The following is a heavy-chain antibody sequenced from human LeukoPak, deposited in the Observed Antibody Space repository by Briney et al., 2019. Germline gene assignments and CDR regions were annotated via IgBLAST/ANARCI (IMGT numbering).Heavy chain of an antibody. CDR1: GFTFSSYA. J-gene: IGHJ4*02. V-gene: IGHV3-30-3*01. CDR2: ISYDGSNK. D-gene: IGHD4-17*01. CDR3: ARAHDYGNY. Sequence: GGSLSHSCAASGFTFSSYAMHWVRQAPGKGLEWVAVISYDGSNKYYADSVKGRFTISRDNSKNTLYLQMNSLRAEDTAVYYCARAHDYGNYWGQGRLVTVSS.